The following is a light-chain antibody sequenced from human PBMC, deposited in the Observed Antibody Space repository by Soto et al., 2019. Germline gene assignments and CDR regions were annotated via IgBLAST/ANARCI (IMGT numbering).Light chain of an antibody. CDR3: QQYGSSPVT. CDR2: GAS. Sequence: IVLTQSPGTLSLSPGERATLSCRASETVAGSYLAWYQQKPGQAPRLLIHGASTRATGIADRFSGSGSGTDFTLTISRLEPEDFAVYYCQQYGSSPVTFGGGTKVDIK. V-gene: IGKV3-20*01. CDR1: ETVAGSY. J-gene: IGKJ4*01.